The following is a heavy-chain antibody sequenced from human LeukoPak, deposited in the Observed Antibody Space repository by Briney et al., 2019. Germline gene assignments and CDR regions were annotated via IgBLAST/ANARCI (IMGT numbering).Heavy chain of an antibody. V-gene: IGHV1-24*01. D-gene: IGHD3-22*01. CDR1: GYTLTELS. Sequence: ASVKVSCKVSGYTLTELSMHWVRQAPGKGLEGVGGFDPEDGETIYAQKFQGRVTMTEDTSTDTAYMELSSLRSEDTAVYYCATARQYYYDSSGHPYFDYWGQGTLVTVSS. J-gene: IGHJ4*02. CDR2: FDPEDGET. CDR3: ATARQYYYDSSGHPYFDY.